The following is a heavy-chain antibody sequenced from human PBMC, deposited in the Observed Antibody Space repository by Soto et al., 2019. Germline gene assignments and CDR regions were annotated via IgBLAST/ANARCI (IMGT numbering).Heavy chain of an antibody. CDR3: ARSIVVAPAAIHYAMDV. V-gene: IGHV1-2*04. J-gene: IGHJ6*02. CDR1: GYTFTGYY. D-gene: IGHD2-2*01. Sequence: ASVKVSCKASGYTFTGYYMHWVRQAPGQGLGWMGWINPNSGGTNYAQKFQGWVTMTRDTSISTAYMELSRLKSDDTAVYYCARSIVVAPAAIHYAMDVWGQGTTVTVSS. CDR2: INPNSGGT.